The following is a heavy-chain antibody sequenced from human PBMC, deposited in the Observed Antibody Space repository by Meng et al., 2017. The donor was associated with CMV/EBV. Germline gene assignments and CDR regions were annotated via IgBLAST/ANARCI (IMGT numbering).Heavy chain of an antibody. V-gene: IGHV1-2*02. J-gene: IGHJ4*02. Sequence: ASVKVSCKASGYTFTGYYMHWVRQAPGQGLEWMGWINPNSGGTNYAQKFQGRVTMTRDTSISTDYMELSRLRSDDTAVYYCARSTHYGGNSAGFDYWGQGTLVTVSS. CDR3: ARSTHYGGNSAGFDY. CDR2: INPNSGGT. D-gene: IGHD4-23*01. CDR1: GYTFTGYY.